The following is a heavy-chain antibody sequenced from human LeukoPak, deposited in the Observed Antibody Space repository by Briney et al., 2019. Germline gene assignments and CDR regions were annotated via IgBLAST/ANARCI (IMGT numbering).Heavy chain of an antibody. CDR2: IYHSGST. D-gene: IGHD4-17*01. Sequence: PSETLSLTCTVSGYSISSGYYWGWIRQPPGKGLEWIGSIYHSGSTYYNPSLKSRVTISVDTSKNQFSLKLSSVTAADTAVYYCARGEDDYGDYIHDYWGQGTLVTVSS. J-gene: IGHJ4*02. CDR1: GYSISSGYY. CDR3: ARGEDDYGDYIHDY. V-gene: IGHV4-38-2*02.